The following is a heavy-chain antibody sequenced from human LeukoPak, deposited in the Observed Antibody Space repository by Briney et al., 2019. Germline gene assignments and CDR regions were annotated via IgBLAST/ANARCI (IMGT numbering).Heavy chain of an antibody. CDR2: IYYSGST. Sequence: SETLSLTCTVSGGSISSYYWSWLRQPPGKGLEWIGYIYYSGSTNYNPSLKSRVTISVDTSKNQFSLKLSSVTAADTAVYYCARHSERWLGAFDIWGQGTMVTVSS. CDR1: GGSISSYY. CDR3: ARHSERWLGAFDI. V-gene: IGHV4-59*08. J-gene: IGHJ3*02. D-gene: IGHD6-19*01.